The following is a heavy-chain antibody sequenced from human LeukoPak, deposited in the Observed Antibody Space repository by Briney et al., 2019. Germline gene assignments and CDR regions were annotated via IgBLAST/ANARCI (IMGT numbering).Heavy chain of an antibody. D-gene: IGHD1-26*01. CDR3: ERGGTHYYYYYAMDV. Sequence: GGSLRLSCAASGFTFSSYSMNWVRQAPGKGLEWVSYISSSSSTIYYADSVKGRFTISRDNAKNSLYLQMNSLRPEDTAVYYCERGGTHYYYYYAMDVWGQGTTVTVSS. CDR1: GFTFSSYS. V-gene: IGHV3-48*01. J-gene: IGHJ6*02. CDR2: ISSSSSTI.